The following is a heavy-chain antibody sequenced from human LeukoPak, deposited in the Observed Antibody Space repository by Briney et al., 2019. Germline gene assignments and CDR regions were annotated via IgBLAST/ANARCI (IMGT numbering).Heavy chain of an antibody. V-gene: IGHV3-23*01. CDR1: GFTFSNYG. D-gene: IGHD3-10*02. J-gene: IGHJ6*04. Sequence: TGGSLRLSCAASGFTFSNYGMNWVRQAPGKGLEWVSAISGSGDSTYYADSVKGRFTISRDNSKSTLFLQMSSLRGEDTAVYYCAELGITMIGGVWGKGTTVTISS. CDR2: ISGSGDST. CDR3: AELGITMIGGV.